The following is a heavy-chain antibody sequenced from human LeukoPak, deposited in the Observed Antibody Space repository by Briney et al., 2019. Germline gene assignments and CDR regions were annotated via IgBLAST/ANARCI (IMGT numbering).Heavy chain of an antibody. Sequence: PSGTLSLTCAVPGGSISSSNWWSWVRQPPGKGLEWIGEIYHSGSTNYNPSLKSRVTISVDKSKNQFSLKLSSVTAADTAVYYCARDGYSGYDYRSGFDYWGQGTLVTVSS. CDR3: ARDGYSGYDYRSGFDY. CDR2: IYHSGST. CDR1: GGSISSSNW. D-gene: IGHD5-12*01. J-gene: IGHJ4*02. V-gene: IGHV4-4*02.